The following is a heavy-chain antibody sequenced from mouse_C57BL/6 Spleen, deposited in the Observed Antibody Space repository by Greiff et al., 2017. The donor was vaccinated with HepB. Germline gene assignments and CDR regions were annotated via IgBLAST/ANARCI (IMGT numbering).Heavy chain of an antibody. CDR2: ISNGGGST. CDR1: GFTFSDYY. CDR3: ARALEGAMDY. J-gene: IGHJ4*01. Sequence: DVQLVESGGGLVQPGGSLKLSCAASGFTFSDYYMYWVRQTPEKRLEWVAYISNGGGSTYYPDTVKGRFTISRDNAKNTLYLQMSRLKSEDTAMYYCARALEGAMDYWGQGTSVTVSS. V-gene: IGHV5-12*01.